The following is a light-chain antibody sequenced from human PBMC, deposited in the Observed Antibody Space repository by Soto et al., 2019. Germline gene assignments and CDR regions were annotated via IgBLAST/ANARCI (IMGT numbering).Light chain of an antibody. CDR2: AAS. J-gene: IGKJ1*01. Sequence: DIQMTQSPPSLSASVGDRVTITCRASQSISSYLNWYQQKPGKAPKLLIYAASSLQSGVPSRFSGSGSGTDFTLTISSLQPEDFATYYCQQSYGTPPTFGQGTKVEIK. V-gene: IGKV1-39*01. CDR1: QSISSY. CDR3: QQSYGTPPT.